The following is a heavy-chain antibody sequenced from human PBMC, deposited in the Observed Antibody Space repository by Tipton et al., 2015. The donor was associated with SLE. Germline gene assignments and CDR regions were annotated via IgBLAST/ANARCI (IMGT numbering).Heavy chain of an antibody. D-gene: IGHD6-19*01. J-gene: IGHJ4*02. CDR1: GFTFSDYY. CDR2: ISSSGSTI. V-gene: IGHV3-11*01. CDR3: ARDFGHSSGWYYFDY. Sequence: SLRLSCAASGFTFSDYYMSWIRQAPGKGLEWVSYISSSGSTIYYADSVKGRFTISRDNAKNSLYLQMNSLRAEDTAVYYCARDFGHSSGWYYFDYWGQVTLVPVSS.